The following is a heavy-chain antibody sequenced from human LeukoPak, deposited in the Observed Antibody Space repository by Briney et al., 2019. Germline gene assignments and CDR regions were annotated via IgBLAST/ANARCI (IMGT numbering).Heavy chain of an antibody. D-gene: IGHD1-1*01. CDR2: ISSSSGTI. V-gene: IGHV3-48*01. CDR1: GFTFNSYS. J-gene: IGHJ4*02. CDR3: ARRTSTTPGPFDY. Sequence: TGGSLRLSCAASGFTFNSYSMNWVRQAPGKGLEWVSYISSSSGTIFYADSVKGRFTISRDNAKSSLYLQMNSLRAEDTAVYYCARRTSTTPGPFDYWGQGTLVTVSS.